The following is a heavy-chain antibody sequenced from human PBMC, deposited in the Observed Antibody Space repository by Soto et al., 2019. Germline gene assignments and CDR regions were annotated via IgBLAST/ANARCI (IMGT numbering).Heavy chain of an antibody. J-gene: IGHJ3*02. D-gene: IGHD4-17*01. V-gene: IGHV1-46*03. Sequence: GASVKVSCKASGYTFTSYYIHWVRQAPGQGLEWMGIINPSGGSTTYAQKFQGRVTMTRDTSTSTVYMELSSLRSEDTAVYYCTRAPSYGAFDIRGQGTMLTVSS. CDR3: TRAPSYGAFDI. CDR2: INPSGGST. CDR1: GYTFTSYY.